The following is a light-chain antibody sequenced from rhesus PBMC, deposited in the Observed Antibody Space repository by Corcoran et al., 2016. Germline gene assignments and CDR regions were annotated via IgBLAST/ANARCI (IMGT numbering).Light chain of an antibody. CDR1: ESLGSF. V-gene: IGKV3-40*03. J-gene: IGKJ4*01. Sequence: EIVMTQSPATLSLSPGETATLSCRASESLGSFLAWYPQKPGQAPKLLVHSAYFRATGIPDRFSGSGSRTDFTLTISSLEPEDVGVYNCQQYIDLLPTFGGGTKVELK. CDR2: SAY. CDR3: QQYIDLLPT.